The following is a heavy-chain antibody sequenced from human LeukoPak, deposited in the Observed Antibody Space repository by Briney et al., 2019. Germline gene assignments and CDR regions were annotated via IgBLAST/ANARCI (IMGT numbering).Heavy chain of an antibody. CDR3: ARAFGDNVSSAPLIDY. CDR2: IWYDGSTK. CDR1: GFTFSNYG. V-gene: IGHV3-33*01. Sequence: PGGSLRLSCAASGFTFSNYGMHWVRQAPGEGLEWVAVIWYDGSTKYNPDTVKGRFTISRDNSKNTLYLQMNSLRAEDAAVYYCARAFGDNVSSAPLIDYWGQGSLVTVSS. J-gene: IGHJ4*02. D-gene: IGHD2-21*02.